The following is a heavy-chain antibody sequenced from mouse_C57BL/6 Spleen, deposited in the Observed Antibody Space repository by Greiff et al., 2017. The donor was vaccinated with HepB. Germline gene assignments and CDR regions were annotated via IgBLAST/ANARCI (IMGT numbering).Heavy chain of an antibody. CDR1: GYTFTDYY. CDR3: ARDHYGSSLYAMDY. V-gene: IGHV1-26*01. J-gene: IGHJ4*01. CDR2: INPNNGGT. D-gene: IGHD1-1*01. Sequence: EVQLQQSGPELVKPGASVKISCKASGYTFTDYYMNWVKQSHGKSLEWIGDINPNNGGTSYNQKFKGKATLTVDKSSSTAYMELRSLTSVDSEVYYYARDHYGSSLYAMDYWGQGTSVTVSS.